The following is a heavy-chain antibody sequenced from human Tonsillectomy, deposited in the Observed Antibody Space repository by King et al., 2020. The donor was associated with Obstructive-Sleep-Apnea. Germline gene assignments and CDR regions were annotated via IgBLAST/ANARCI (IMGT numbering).Heavy chain of an antibody. D-gene: IGHD5-24*01. V-gene: IGHV4-31*03. CDR1: GGSISSGVYY. CDR3: ARGSRDGYNYGESFQH. CDR2: IYYSGRT. J-gene: IGHJ1*01. Sequence: QLQESGPGLVKPSQTLSLTCTVSGGSISSGVYYWTWIRQHPGNGLEWIGYIYYSGRTYYNPSPKSRITISIDTSRNQFSLKLSSVTAADTAVYYCARGSRDGYNYGESFQHWGQGTLVTVSS.